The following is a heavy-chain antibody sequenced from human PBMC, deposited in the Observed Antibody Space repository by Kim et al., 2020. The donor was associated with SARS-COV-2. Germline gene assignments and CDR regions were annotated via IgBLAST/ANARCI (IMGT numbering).Heavy chain of an antibody. CDR3: ARAFGGSSYFDY. J-gene: IGHJ4*02. D-gene: IGHD2-15*01. CDR2: IDTVGDT. Sequence: GGSLRLSCAASGFTFSNYDMHWVRQATGKGLEWVSTIDTVGDTYYPGSVKGRFTISRENAKNSLYLQINSLRAGDTAVYYCARAFGGSSYFDYWAQGARATVSS. CDR1: GFTFSNYD. V-gene: IGHV3-13*04.